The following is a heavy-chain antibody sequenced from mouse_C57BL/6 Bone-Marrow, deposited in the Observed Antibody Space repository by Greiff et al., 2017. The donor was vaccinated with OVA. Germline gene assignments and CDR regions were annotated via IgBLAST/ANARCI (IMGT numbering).Heavy chain of an antibody. D-gene: IGHD2-1*01. CDR3: TREVYGNYLYFDY. J-gene: IGHJ2*01. Sequence: EVQGVESGEGLVKPGGSLKLSCAASGFTFSSYAMSWVRQTPEKRLEWVAYISSGGDYIYYADTVKGRFTISRDNARNTLYLQMSSLKSEDTAMYYCTREVYGNYLYFDYWGQGTTLTVSS. CDR2: ISSGGDYI. CDR1: GFTFSSYA. V-gene: IGHV5-9-1*02.